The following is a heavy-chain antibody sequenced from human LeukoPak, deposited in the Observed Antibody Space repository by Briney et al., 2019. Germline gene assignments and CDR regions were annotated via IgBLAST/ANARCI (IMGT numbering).Heavy chain of an antibody. D-gene: IGHD3-16*01. CDR1: GFTFSFYS. CDR3: AKKNDYQGNYYGVDV. V-gene: IGHV3-23*01. Sequence: GGSLRLSYVASGFTFSFYSMTWVRQTPGKGLEWVSGISAGSAIIWYADSVRGRFTISRDNSKNTLYLQMNSLRAEDTAIYYCAKKNDYQGNYYGVDVWGRGTTVTVSS. J-gene: IGHJ6*04. CDR2: ISAGSAII.